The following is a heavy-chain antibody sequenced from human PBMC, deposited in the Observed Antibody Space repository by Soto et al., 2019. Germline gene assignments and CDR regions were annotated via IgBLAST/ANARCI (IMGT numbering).Heavy chain of an antibody. CDR1: GGSFSAYY. V-gene: IGHV4-34*01. J-gene: IGHJ5*02. CDR3: ARRNWFDP. CDR2: INHSGST. Sequence: SETLSLTCAVYGGSFSAYYWTWIRQPPGKGLEWIGEINHSGSTSYNPSLKSRVTISVDTSKNQFSLKLSSVTAADTAVYYCARRNWFDPWGQGTPVTVSS.